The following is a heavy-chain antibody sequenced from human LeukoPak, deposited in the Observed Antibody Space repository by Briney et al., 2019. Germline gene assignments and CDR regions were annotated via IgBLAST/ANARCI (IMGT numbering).Heavy chain of an antibody. D-gene: IGHD3-9*01. Sequence: ASVKVSCKASGGTFSSYAISWVRQAPGQGLEWMGRIIPILGIANYAQKFQGRVTITADKSTSTAYMELSSLRSEDTAVYYCARDRATRSPYYDILTGYYNVPPDYWGQGTLVTVSS. CDR3: ARDRATRSPYYDILTGYYNVPPDY. CDR2: IIPILGIA. V-gene: IGHV1-69*04. J-gene: IGHJ4*02. CDR1: GGTFSSYA.